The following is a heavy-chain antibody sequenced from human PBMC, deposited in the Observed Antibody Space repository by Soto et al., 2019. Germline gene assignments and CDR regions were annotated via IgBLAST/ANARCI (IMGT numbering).Heavy chain of an antibody. CDR3: ARSSHHTMVRGVYKPHWFDP. V-gene: IGHV1-69*13. CDR1: GGTFSSYA. Sequence: GASVKVSCKASGGTFSSYAISWVRQAPGQGFEWMGGIIPIFGTANYAQKFQGRVTITADESTSTAYMELSSLRSEDTAVYYCARSSHHTMVRGVYKPHWFDPWGQGTLVTVSS. D-gene: IGHD3-10*01. CDR2: IIPIFGTA. J-gene: IGHJ5*02.